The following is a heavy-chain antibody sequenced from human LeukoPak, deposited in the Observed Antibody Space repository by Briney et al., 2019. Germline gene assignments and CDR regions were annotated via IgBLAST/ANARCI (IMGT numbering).Heavy chain of an antibody. CDR3: AKPYYDFWSGWD. V-gene: IGHV3-23*01. CDR2: ISGSDGST. CDR1: GSTFTSNA. Sequence: GGSLRLSCPASGSTFTSNAMSWVRQAPGKGREWVSAISGSDGSTYYAGSVKGRFTISRDNSKNTLYLQMNSLRAEDTAVYYCAKPYYDFWSGWDWGQGTLVTVSS. J-gene: IGHJ4*02. D-gene: IGHD3-3*01.